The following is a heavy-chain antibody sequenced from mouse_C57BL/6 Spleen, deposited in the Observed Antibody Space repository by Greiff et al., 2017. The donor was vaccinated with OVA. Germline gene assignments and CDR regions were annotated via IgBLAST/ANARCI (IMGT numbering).Heavy chain of an antibody. Sequence: EVQLVESGPGLVKPSQSLSLTCSVTGYSINSGYYWNWIRQFPGNKLEWMGYISYDGSNNYNPSLKNRISITRDTSKNQFFLKLNSVTTEDTATYYCALIYYGYDGFAYWGKGTLVTVSA. CDR1: GYSINSGYY. V-gene: IGHV3-6*01. CDR2: ISYDGSN. CDR3: ALIYYGYDGFAY. D-gene: IGHD2-2*01. J-gene: IGHJ3*01.